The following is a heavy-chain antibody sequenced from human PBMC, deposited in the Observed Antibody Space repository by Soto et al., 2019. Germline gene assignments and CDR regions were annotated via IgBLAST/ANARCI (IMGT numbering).Heavy chain of an antibody. CDR2: IYYSGST. Sequence: QVQLQESGPGLVKPSQTLSLTCTVSGDSISSGGYYWSWIRQHPGKGLEWIGYIYYSGSTSYNPSLKSRVTISVDTSKNQFSLKPSSVTAADTAVYYCAREGGSYSSHFDYWGQGTLVTVSS. CDR1: GDSISSGGYY. J-gene: IGHJ4*02. D-gene: IGHD2-15*01. CDR3: AREGGSYSSHFDY. V-gene: IGHV4-31*03.